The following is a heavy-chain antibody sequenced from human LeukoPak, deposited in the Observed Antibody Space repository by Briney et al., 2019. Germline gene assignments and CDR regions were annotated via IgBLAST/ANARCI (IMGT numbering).Heavy chain of an antibody. CDR3: ARGGGYCTNNVCPPWFDP. Sequence: SEALSLTCTVSGDSISRSTYYWAWIRQPPGKGLEWIGEINHSGSTHYSPSLKSRLSISVDPSKNQFSLKLSSVTAADTAVYYCARGGGYCTNNVCPPWFDPWGQGALVTVSS. CDR1: GDSISRSTYY. CDR2: INHSGST. V-gene: IGHV4-39*07. J-gene: IGHJ5*02. D-gene: IGHD2-8*01.